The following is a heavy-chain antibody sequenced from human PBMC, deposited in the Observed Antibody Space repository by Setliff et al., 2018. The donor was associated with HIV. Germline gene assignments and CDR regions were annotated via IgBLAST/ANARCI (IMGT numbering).Heavy chain of an antibody. CDR3: ARAGVVEGYYYYYYIDV. D-gene: IGHD2-15*01. Sequence: LRLSCATSGFTFDSYSIIWVRQAPGKGLEWVSYISGLGGGTIYYADSVRGRFTISRDDAEKSVYLQMNSLRAEDTAVYYCARAGVVEGYYYYYYIDVWGKGTTVTVSS. CDR1: GFTFDSYS. V-gene: IGHV3-48*01. J-gene: IGHJ6*03. CDR2: ISGLGGGTI.